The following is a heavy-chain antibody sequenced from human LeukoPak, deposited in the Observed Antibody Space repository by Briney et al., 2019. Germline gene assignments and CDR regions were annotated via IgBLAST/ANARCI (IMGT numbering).Heavy chain of an antibody. J-gene: IGHJ4*02. CDR2: IRSKAYGGTT. CDR1: GFTFGDYA. D-gene: IGHD3-22*01. Sequence: GRSLRLSCTASGFTFGDYAMSWFRQAPGKGLEWVGFIRSKAYGGTTEYAASVKGRFTISRDDSKSIAYLQMNSLKTEDTAVYYCTRWFVHDSFDYWGQGTLVTVSS. V-gene: IGHV3-49*03. CDR3: TRWFVHDSFDY.